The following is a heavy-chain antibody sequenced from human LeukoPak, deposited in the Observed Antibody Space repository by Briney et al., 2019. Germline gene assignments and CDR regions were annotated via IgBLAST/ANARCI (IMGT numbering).Heavy chain of an antibody. CDR1: GFTFSNYD. CDR3: AKAGGYYPYYFDC. V-gene: IGHV3-23*01. Sequence: GGSLRLSCAASGFTFSNYDMSWVRQVPGKGLEWVSVISSSGINTYYADSVKGRFTISRDNPKNTLYLQMNSLRAEDTAVYYCAKAGGYYPYYFDCWGQGTLVTVSS. CDR2: ISSSGINT. J-gene: IGHJ4*02. D-gene: IGHD3-22*01.